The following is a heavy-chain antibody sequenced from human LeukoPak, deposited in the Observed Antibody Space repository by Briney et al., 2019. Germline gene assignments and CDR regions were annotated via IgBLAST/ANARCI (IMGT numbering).Heavy chain of an antibody. V-gene: IGHV1-2*02. D-gene: IGHD6-13*01. Sequence: ASVKVSCKASGYTFTGYYMHWVRQAPGQGLEWMGWINPNSGDTNYAQKFQGRVTMTRDTSISTVYMELSRLRFDDTAMYYCASGSRGYSSSTFDYWGQGTLVTVSS. CDR3: ASGSRGYSSSTFDY. CDR2: INPNSGDT. J-gene: IGHJ4*02. CDR1: GYTFTGYY.